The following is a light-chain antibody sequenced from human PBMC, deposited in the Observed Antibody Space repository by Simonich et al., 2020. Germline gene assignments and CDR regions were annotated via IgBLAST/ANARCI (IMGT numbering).Light chain of an antibody. V-gene: IGLV2-23*01. CDR2: EGS. CDR3: CSYAGSSTLV. J-gene: IGLJ2*01. Sequence: QSALTKPVSVSGSPGQSITISCTGTSSDVGSYNLVSWYQQHPGKAPRLMIYEGSKRPSGVSNRFSGSKSGNTASLTISGLQAEDEADYYCCSYAGSSTLVFGGGTKLTVL. CDR1: SSDVGSYNL.